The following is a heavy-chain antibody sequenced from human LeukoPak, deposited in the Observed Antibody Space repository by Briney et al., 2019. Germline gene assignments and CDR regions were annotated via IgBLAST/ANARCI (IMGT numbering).Heavy chain of an antibody. CDR1: GFTFSSYG. D-gene: IGHD3-22*01. J-gene: IGHJ4*02. CDR3: ARGLMGGYPRFDY. Sequence: GGSLRLSCAASGFTFSSYGMHWVRQAPGKGLEWVAVISYDGSNKYYADSVKGRFTISRDNSKNTLYLQMNSLKDEDTAFYYCARGLMGGYPRFDYWGPGTLVTVSS. CDR2: ISYDGSNK. V-gene: IGHV3-30*03.